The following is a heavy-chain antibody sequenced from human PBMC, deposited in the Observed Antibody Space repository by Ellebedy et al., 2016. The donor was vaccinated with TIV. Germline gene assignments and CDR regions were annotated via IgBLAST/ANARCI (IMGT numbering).Heavy chain of an antibody. CDR3: ATDGSYGDYLSPTHAFVI. CDR2: IRLDGGDK. D-gene: IGHD4-17*01. V-gene: IGHV3-7*01. Sequence: GGSLSLSCAASGFSFRSYWMTWVRQATGKGLEWVANIRLDGGDKYYVDSVKGRFTVSRDNAKNSLYLQMTSLRADDTAVYYCATDGSYGDYLSPTHAFVIWGQGTMVTVSS. J-gene: IGHJ3*02. CDR1: GFSFRSYW.